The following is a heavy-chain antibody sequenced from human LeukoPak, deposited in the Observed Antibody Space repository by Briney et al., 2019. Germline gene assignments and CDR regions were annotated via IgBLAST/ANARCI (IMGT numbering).Heavy chain of an antibody. J-gene: IGHJ4*02. CDR3: ARESGDSSGYYYFDY. Sequence: PSETLSLTCTVSGGSISSYYWSWIRQPPGKGLEWIGYIYYSGSTNYNPSLKSRVTISVDTSKNQFSLKLSSVTAADTAVYYCARESGDSSGYYYFDYWGQGTLVTVSS. D-gene: IGHD3-22*01. CDR2: IYYSGST. CDR1: GGSISSYY. V-gene: IGHV4-59*01.